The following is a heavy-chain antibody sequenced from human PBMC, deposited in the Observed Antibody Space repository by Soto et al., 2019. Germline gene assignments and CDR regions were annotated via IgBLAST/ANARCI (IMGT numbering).Heavy chain of an antibody. D-gene: IGHD3-10*01. Sequence: PGGSLRLSCVASGFTFGSYGMHWVRQAPGKGLEWVAVVSKDGTHKYYADSVRGRFTISRDNVKNTVSLQMNSLRAEDTAVFYCARDRGADSYFYYGMDVWGQGTTVTVSS. V-gene: IGHV3-30*03. CDR3: ARDRGADSYFYYGMDV. J-gene: IGHJ6*02. CDR2: VSKDGTHK. CDR1: GFTFGSYG.